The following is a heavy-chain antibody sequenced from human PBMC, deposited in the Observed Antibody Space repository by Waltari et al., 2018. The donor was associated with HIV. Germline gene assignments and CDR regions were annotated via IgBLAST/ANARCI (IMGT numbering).Heavy chain of an antibody. CDR2: LTYDGSNK. J-gene: IGHJ4*02. CDR3: AKTGYGDYGRDD. CDR1: GFPFSSYG. V-gene: IGHV3-30*18. D-gene: IGHD4-17*01. Sequence: QVQLVESGGGVVQPGSSLRLSCAASGFPFSSYGMHWVGQAPGKGLEWVAVLTYDGSNKFYTDSVKGRFTISRDNSKNTLYLQMNSLRAEDTAVYYCAKTGYGDYGRDDWGQGTLVTVSS.